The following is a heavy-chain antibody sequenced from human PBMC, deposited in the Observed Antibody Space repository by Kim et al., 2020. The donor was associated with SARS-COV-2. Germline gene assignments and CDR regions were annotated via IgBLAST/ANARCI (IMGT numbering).Heavy chain of an antibody. Sequence: ASVKVSCKGFRYTFSSYSLHWVRQAPGQGLEWMGIINPGDGSTTYAREFQGRLTMTRDTSTSTAYMELSSLRSEDTALYYCARRDGYGMGDFDSWGQGTLLTVSS. J-gene: IGHJ4*02. CDR3: ARRDGYGMGDFDS. D-gene: IGHD5-12*01. CDR1: RYTFSSYS. V-gene: IGHV1-46*03. CDR2: INPGDGST.